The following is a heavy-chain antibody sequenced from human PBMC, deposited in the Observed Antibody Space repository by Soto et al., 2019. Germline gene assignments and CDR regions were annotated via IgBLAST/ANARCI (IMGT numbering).Heavy chain of an antibody. CDR2: ISPIFGTA. J-gene: IGHJ6*02. CDR1: GGTFSSYA. V-gene: IGHV1-69*12. D-gene: IGHD2-2*01. CDR3: ARHVPAAGYYYGMDV. Sequence: QVQLVQSGAEVKKPGSSVKVSCKASGGTFSSYAISWVRQAPGQGLEWMGGISPIFGTANYAQKFQGRVTMTADESTSTAYMELSSLRSEATAVYYCARHVPAAGYYYGMDVWGQGTTVTVSS.